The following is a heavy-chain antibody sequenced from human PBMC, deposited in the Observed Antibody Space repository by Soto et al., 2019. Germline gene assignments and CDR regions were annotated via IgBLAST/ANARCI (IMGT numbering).Heavy chain of an antibody. Sequence: ASVKVSCKASGYTFTGYYMHWVRQAPGQGLEWMGWINPNSGGTNYAQKFQGWVTMTRDTSISTVYMELSRLRSEDTAVYYCARGGGEDYYYGMDVWGQGTTVTVSS. CDR3: ARGGGEDYYYGMDV. J-gene: IGHJ6*02. CDR2: INPNSGGT. D-gene: IGHD3-16*01. V-gene: IGHV1-2*04. CDR1: GYTFTGYY.